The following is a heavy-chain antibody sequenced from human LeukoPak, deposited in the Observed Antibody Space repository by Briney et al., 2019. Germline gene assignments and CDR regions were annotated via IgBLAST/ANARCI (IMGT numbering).Heavy chain of an antibody. CDR3: TRDQTPYY. J-gene: IGHJ4*02. Sequence: PGESLRLSCTASGFTFSSHAMTWVRQAPGKGLEWVGFIASETYGGTAEYAASVKGRFTISRDDSKSIAYLQMNSLKTEDTAVYYCTRDQTPYYWGQGTLVTVSS. V-gene: IGHV3-49*04. CDR1: GFTFSSHA. CDR2: IASETYGGTA.